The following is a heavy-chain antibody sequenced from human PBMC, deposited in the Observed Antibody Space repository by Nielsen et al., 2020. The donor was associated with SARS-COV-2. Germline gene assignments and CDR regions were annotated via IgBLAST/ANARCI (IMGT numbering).Heavy chain of an antibody. CDR2: INPYSCGT. CDR1: GYTFTDYY. Sequence: ASVKVSCKASGYTFTDYYIHWVRPAPGQGLEWMGRINPYSCGTHYAQKFQDTVTMTRDASIRTVYMELTSDDTAVYYCARTRATIFGLVMSYGMDVWGQGTTVAVSS. V-gene: IGHV1-2*06. D-gene: IGHD3/OR15-3a*01. CDR3: ARTRATIFGLVMSYGMDV. J-gene: IGHJ6*02.